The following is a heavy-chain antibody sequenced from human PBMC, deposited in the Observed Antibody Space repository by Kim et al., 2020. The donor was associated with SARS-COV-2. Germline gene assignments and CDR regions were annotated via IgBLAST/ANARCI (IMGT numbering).Heavy chain of an antibody. V-gene: IGHV3-15*01. Sequence: GGSLRLSCAASGFTFSNAWMSWVRQAPGKGLEWVGRIKSKTDGGTTDYAAPVKGRFTISRDDSKNTLYLQMNSLKTEDTAVYYCTTQPGDSYGSRPYYYYGMDVWGQGTTVTVSS. J-gene: IGHJ6*02. D-gene: IGHD5-18*01. CDR1: GFTFSNAW. CDR3: TTQPGDSYGSRPYYYYGMDV. CDR2: IKSKTDGGTT.